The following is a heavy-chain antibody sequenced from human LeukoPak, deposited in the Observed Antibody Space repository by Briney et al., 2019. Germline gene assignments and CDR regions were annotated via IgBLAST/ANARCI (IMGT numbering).Heavy chain of an antibody. CDR2: IYSGGST. V-gene: IGHV3-66*01. Sequence: PGGSLRLSCAASGFTVSSNYMSWVRQAPGKGLEWVSLIYSGGSTYYADSVKGRFTISRDNSRNTLYLQMNSLRAEDTAVYYCARDLSAGGNMPEGAFDIWGQGTMVTVSS. CDR3: ARDLSAGGNMPEGAFDI. J-gene: IGHJ3*02. D-gene: IGHD3-16*01. CDR1: GFTVSSNY.